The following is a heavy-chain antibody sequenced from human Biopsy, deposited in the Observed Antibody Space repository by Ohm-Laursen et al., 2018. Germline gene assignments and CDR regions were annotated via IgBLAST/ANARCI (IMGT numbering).Heavy chain of an antibody. D-gene: IGHD3-22*01. CDR3: ARDRGYYSDRTGPGYFDL. J-gene: IGHJ2*01. CDR1: GDSISSYY. CDR2: AYYTGST. Sequence: GTLSLTCTVSGDSISSYYWSWIRQPPGKGLEWIGYAYYTGSTDYNPSLQSRVTISVDMSKNHFSLKLRSVTPADTAIYYCARDRGYYSDRTGPGYFDLWGRGTLVTVSS. V-gene: IGHV4-59*01.